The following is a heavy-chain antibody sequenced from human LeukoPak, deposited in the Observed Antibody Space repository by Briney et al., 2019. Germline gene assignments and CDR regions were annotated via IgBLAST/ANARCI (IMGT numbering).Heavy chain of an antibody. V-gene: IGHV3-33*01. CDR2: IWYDGSNK. CDR1: GFTFSSYG. CDR3: AREGYYDSSGYYPDY. Sequence: GGSLRLSCAASGFTFSSYGMHWVRQAPGKGLESVAVIWYDGSNKYYADSVKGRFTISRDNSKNTLYLQMNSLRAEDTAVYYCAREGYYDSSGYYPDYWGQGTLVTVSS. D-gene: IGHD3-22*01. J-gene: IGHJ4*02.